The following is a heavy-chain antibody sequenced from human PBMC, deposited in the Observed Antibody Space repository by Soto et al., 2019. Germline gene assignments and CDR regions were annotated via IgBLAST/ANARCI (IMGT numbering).Heavy chain of an antibody. CDR1: GGTFSGYY. J-gene: IGHJ6*02. CDR2: INHSGST. Sequence: SETLSLTCAVYGGTFSGYYWSWIRHPPGKGLEWIGEINHSGSTNYNPSLKSRVTISVDTSKNQFSLKLSSVTAADTAVYYCARERYCSSTSCFYYYYYGMDVWGQGTTVTVSS. V-gene: IGHV4-34*01. CDR3: ARERYCSSTSCFYYYYYGMDV. D-gene: IGHD2-2*01.